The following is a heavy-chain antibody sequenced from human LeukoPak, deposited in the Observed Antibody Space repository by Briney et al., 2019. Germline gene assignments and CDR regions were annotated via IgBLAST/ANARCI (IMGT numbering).Heavy chain of an antibody. CDR1: GFTFSSYA. CDR3: ARVDSSWYPFDY. V-gene: IGHV3-23*01. CDR2: ISGSGGST. D-gene: IGHD6-13*01. J-gene: IGHJ4*02. Sequence: PGASLRLSCAASGFTFSSYAMSWVRQAPGKGLEWVSAISGSGGSTYYADSVKGRFTISRDNSKNTLYLQMNSLRAEDTAVYYCARVDSSWYPFDYWGQGTLVTVSS.